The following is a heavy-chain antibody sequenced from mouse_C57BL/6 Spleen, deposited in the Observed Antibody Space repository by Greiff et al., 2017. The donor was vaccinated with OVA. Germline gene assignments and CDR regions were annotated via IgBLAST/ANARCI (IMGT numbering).Heavy chain of an antibody. CDR2: IHPNSGST. D-gene: IGHD1-1*01. Sequence: QVQLQQSGAELVKPGASVKLSCKASGYTFTSYWMHWVKQRPGQGLEWIGMIHPNSGSTNYNEKFKSKATLTVDKSSSTAYMQRSSLTSEYSAGYYCARGYYGSNWYFDVWGTGTTVTVSS. CDR1: GYTFTSYW. J-gene: IGHJ1*03. V-gene: IGHV1-64*01. CDR3: ARGYYGSNWYFDV.